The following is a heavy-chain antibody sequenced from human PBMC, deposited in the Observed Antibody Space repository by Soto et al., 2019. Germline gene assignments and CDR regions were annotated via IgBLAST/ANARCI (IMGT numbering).Heavy chain of an antibody. CDR2: IYYSGST. CDR1: CGSISSYY. D-gene: IGHD3-10*01. Sequence: PSETLSVTCTVSCGSISSYYWSWIRQPPGKGLEWIGYIYYSGSTNYNPSLKSRVTISVDTSKNQFSLKLSSVTAADTAVYYCARHGWFGELFVDYWGQGTLVTVSP. J-gene: IGHJ4*02. CDR3: ARHGWFGELFVDY. V-gene: IGHV4-59*08.